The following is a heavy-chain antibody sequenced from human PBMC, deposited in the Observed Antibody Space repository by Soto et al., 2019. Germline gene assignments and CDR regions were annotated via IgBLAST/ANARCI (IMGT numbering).Heavy chain of an antibody. CDR1: GGSFSGYY. D-gene: IGHD6-6*01. J-gene: IGHJ4*02. CDR2: INHSGST. Sequence: SETLSLTCAVHGGSFSGYYWSWIRQPPGKGLEWIGEINHSGSTNYNPSLKSRVTISVDTSKNQFSLKLSSVTAADTAVYYCASFPSSSSDYWGQGTLVTVSS. V-gene: IGHV4-34*01. CDR3: ASFPSSSSDY.